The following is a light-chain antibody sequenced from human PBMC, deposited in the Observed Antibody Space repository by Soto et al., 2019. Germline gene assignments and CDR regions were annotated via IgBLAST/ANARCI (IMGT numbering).Light chain of an antibody. Sequence: QSVLTQPRSVSGSPGQSVAISCTGTSRDVDAYDFVSWYQHHPGKAPKLIISEVSKRPSGVSHRFSGSKSGNTASLTISGLQAEDEADYFCCSFAGSFYVFGTGTNSPS. CDR3: CSFAGSFYV. CDR1: SRDVDAYDF. V-gene: IGLV2-11*01. J-gene: IGLJ1*01. CDR2: EVS.